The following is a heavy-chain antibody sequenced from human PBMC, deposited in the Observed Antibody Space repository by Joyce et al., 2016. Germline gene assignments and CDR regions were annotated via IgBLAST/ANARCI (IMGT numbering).Heavy chain of an antibody. V-gene: IGHV1-2*02. CDR1: GYTFTDYY. Sequence: QVQLVQSGAEVTKPGASVKVSCKASGYTFTDYYIHWVRQAPGQGLEWLDGINLTNGGTVYPQKLHGGVGMTRYTSIRTAYMEVTGLKSDDTAVYYWARGDLRTSSPLFWYFALWGRGTLVTVSS. J-gene: IGHJ2*01. CDR2: INLTNGGT. D-gene: IGHD2-2*01. CDR3: ARGDLRTSSPLFWYFAL.